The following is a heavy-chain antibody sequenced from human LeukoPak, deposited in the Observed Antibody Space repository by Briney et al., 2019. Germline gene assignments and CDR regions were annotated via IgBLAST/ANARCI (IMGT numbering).Heavy chain of an antibody. Sequence: PGGSLRLSCAASGFTVSSKFMSWVRQAPGKGLEWVSYISSSGSTIYYADSVKGRFTISRDNAKNSLYLQMNSLRAEDTAVYYCARSEDIVVVPAAREYYYYYGMDVWGQGTTVTVSS. CDR1: GFTVSSKF. V-gene: IGHV3-11*01. D-gene: IGHD2-2*01. CDR3: ARSEDIVVVPAAREYYYYYGMDV. J-gene: IGHJ6*02. CDR2: ISSSGSTI.